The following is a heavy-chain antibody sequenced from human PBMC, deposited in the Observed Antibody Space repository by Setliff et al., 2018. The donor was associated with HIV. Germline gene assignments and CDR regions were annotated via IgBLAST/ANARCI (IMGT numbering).Heavy chain of an antibody. J-gene: IGHJ4*02. CDR3: ARLDSLMASFDF. CDR2: IYTSGST. Sequence: PSETLSLTCTVSGDSISGGSSYWSWIRQPAGKGLEWIVRIYTSGSTNYNPSLKSRVTISVDTSKNQFSLKLSSVTAADTAVYYCARLDSLMASFDFWGQGAPVTVSS. CDR1: GDSISGGSSY. D-gene: IGHD3-9*01. V-gene: IGHV4-61*02.